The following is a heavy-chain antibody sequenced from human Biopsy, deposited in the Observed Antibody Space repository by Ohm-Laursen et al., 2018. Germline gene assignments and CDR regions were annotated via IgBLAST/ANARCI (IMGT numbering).Heavy chain of an antibody. CDR3: ALQSVAQMKNFDY. CDR1: GFSFTGYY. J-gene: IGHJ4*02. CDR2: ISPKSGGT. V-gene: IGHV1-2*02. D-gene: IGHD6-19*01. Sequence: AASVYVSCQASGFSFTGYYIHWVRQAPGQGVEWMGWISPKSGGTNYAQKFQGNITMTKNTSMSTAYMEMSRLRSDDTAVYYCALQSVAQMKNFDYWGQGTLVTVSS.